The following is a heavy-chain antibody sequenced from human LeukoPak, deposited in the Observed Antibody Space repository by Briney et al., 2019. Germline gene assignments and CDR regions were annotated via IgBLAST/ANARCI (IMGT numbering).Heavy chain of an antibody. J-gene: IGHJ4*02. V-gene: IGHV3-23*01. D-gene: IGHD6-13*01. CDR3: ARGYYSSSRFDS. Sequence: GGSLRLSCAASGFTFNNYAMRWFRQAPGKGLEWVSAITNTGGTTYYADSVKGRFTISRDNAENTLYMRMNSLRPEDTAVYYCARGYYSSSRFDSWGQGTLVTVSS. CDR1: GFTFNNYA. CDR2: ITNTGGTT.